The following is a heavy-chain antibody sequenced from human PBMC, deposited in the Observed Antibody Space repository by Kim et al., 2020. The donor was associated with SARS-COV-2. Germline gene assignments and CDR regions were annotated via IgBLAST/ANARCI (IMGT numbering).Heavy chain of an antibody. D-gene: IGHD1-1*01. CDR1: GGSISSSSYY. CDR2: IYYSGST. V-gene: IGHV4-39*01. CDR3: ARRRLERHCDY. Sequence: SETLSLTCTVSGGSISSSSYYWGWIRQPPGKGLEWIGSIYYSGSTYYNPSLKSRVTISVDTSKNQFSLKLSSVTAADTAVYYCARRRLERHCDYWGQGTLVTVSS. J-gene: IGHJ4*02.